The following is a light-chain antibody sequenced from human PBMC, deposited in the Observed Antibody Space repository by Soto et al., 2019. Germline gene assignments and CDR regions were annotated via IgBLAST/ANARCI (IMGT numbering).Light chain of an antibody. V-gene: IGLV2-14*01. CDR1: SSDVGGYNY. CDR3: SSYTSSSTLVYV. CDR2: EVS. J-gene: IGLJ1*01. Sequence: QSALTQPASVSGSPGQSITISCTGTSSDVGGYNYVSWYQQHPGKAPKLMIYEVSNRPSGVSNRFSGSKSGNTASLTISGLQAEDEADYYCSSYTSSSTLVYVFGTGTKFTVL.